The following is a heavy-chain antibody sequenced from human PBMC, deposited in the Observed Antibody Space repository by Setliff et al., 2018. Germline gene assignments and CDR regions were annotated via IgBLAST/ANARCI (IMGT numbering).Heavy chain of an antibody. CDR3: ARSRGYKHDSSGYYYDHYYYYYMDV. CDR1: GGSLRGNAIF. CDR2: VYTSGST. D-gene: IGHD3-22*01. V-gene: IGHV4-4*08. J-gene: IGHJ6*03. Sequence: KTSETLSLTCTVSGGSLRGNAIFWGWIRQPPGKGLEWIGYVYTSGSTNYNPSLKSRVTISVDTSKNQFSLKLSSVTAADTAVYYCARSRGYKHDSSGYYYDHYYYYYMDVWGKGTPVTVSS.